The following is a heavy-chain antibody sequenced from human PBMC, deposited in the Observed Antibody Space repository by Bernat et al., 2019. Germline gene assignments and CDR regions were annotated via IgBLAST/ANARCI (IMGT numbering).Heavy chain of an antibody. CDR1: GFTFSSYG. CDR3: ARDSGEYSSSSMVFDY. CDR2: IWYDGSNK. Sequence: QVQLVESGGGVVQPGRSLRLSCAASGFTFSSYGMHWVRQAPGKGLEWVVVIWYDGSNKYYADSVKGRFTISRDNSKNTLYLQMNSLRAEDTAVYYCARDSGEYSSSSMVFDYWGQGTLVTVSS. J-gene: IGHJ4*02. D-gene: IGHD6-6*01. V-gene: IGHV3-33*01.